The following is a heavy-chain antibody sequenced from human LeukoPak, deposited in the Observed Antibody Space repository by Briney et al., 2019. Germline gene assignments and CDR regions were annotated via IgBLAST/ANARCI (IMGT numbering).Heavy chain of an antibody. J-gene: IGHJ6*03. V-gene: IGHV4-59*01. CDR1: GASITDYY. Sequence: SETLSLTCTVSGASITDYYWSWIRQPPGKGLEFIGYIYNSEITNYNASLTSRVTISVDTSKNQFSLKLKSMTAADTAVYYCAKGGGSSFRGDYYYYYMDVWGKGTTVTVSS. CDR2: IYNSEIT. D-gene: IGHD2-15*01. CDR3: AKGGGSSFRGDYYYYYMDV.